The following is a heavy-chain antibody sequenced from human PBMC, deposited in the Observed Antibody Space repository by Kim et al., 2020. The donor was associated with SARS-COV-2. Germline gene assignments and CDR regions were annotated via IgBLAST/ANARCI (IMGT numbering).Heavy chain of an antibody. V-gene: IGHV4-61*01. CDR1: GGSVSSGSHY. CDR2: IYYSGST. CDR3: ARDSAAAGNDYYYYGMDV. Sequence: SETLSLTCTVSGGSVSSGSHYWSWIRQPPGKGLEWIGHIYYSGSTNYNSSLQSRVTISVDTSKNQFSLKLRSVTAADTAVYYCARDSAAAGNDYYYYGMDVRGQGTTVTVSS. J-gene: IGHJ6*02. D-gene: IGHD6-13*01.